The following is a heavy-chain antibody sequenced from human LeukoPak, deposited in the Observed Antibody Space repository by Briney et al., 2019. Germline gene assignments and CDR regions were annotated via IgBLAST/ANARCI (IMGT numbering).Heavy chain of an antibody. Sequence: SETLSLTCAVSGYSISSDYYWGWIRQPPEKGLEWIGTTFHRGSTYYSPSLKSRVTMSVDTSKNQFSLKLSSVTAADTAMYYCARHSQWGVIPWTFDIWGQGTMVTVSS. V-gene: IGHV4-38-2*01. CDR3: ARHSQWGVIPWTFDI. D-gene: IGHD3-16*02. CDR2: TFHRGST. CDR1: GYSISSDYY. J-gene: IGHJ3*02.